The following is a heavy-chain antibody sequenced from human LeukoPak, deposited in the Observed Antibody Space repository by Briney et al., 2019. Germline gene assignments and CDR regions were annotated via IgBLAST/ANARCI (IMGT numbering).Heavy chain of an antibody. CDR2: INPNSGDT. V-gene: IGHV1-8*01. CDR1: GYTFTSYD. D-gene: IGHD6-19*01. Sequence: ASVKVSCKASGYTFTSYDINWVRQATGQGLEWMGWINPNSGDTNYAQKFQGRVTMTRDTSTSTAYMELRSLRSDDTAVYYCARDLKMGYSSGRYSWGTGSSNDYWGQGTLVTVSS. CDR3: ARDLKMGYSSGRYSWGTGSSNDY. J-gene: IGHJ4*02.